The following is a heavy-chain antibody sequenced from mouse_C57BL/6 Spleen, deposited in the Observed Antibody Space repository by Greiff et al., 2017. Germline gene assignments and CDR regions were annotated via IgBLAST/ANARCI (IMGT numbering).Heavy chain of an antibody. CDR2: IDPSDSYT. CDR1: GYTFTSYW. V-gene: IGHV1-50*01. Sequence: QVQLQQPGAELVKPRASVKLSCKASGYTFTSYWMQWVKQRPGQGLEWIGEIDPSDSYTNYNQKFKGKATLTVDTSSSTAYMQLSSLTSEGSAVYYCARRTVGGYFDVWGTGATVTVSS. J-gene: IGHJ1*03. CDR3: ARRTVGGYFDV. D-gene: IGHD1-1*01.